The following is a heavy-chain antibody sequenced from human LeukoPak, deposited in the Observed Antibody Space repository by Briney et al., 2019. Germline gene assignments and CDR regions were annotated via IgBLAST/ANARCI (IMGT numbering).Heavy chain of an antibody. Sequence: PGGSLRLSCAASGFTFSGYSLNWVRQAPGKGLEWVSYISSSSNTIYYADSVKGRFTISRDNAKNSLYLQMNSLRAEDTAVYYCARETGAFDYWGQGTLVTVSS. J-gene: IGHJ4*02. CDR1: GFTFSGYS. V-gene: IGHV3-48*01. CDR2: ISSSSNTI. CDR3: ARETGAFDY. D-gene: IGHD7-27*01.